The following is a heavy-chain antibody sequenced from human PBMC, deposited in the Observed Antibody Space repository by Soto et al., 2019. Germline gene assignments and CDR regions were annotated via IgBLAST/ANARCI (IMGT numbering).Heavy chain of an antibody. CDR3: ARDKGYCSSTSCYPHLFDY. CDR2: INAGNGNT. J-gene: IGHJ4*02. CDR1: GYTFTTYA. Sequence: ASVKVSCKASGYTFTTYAMHWVRQAPGQRLEWMGWINAGNGNTKYSQKFQGRVTITRDTSASTAYMDLSSLRSEDTAVYYCARDKGYCSSTSCYPHLFDYCGEGTLVTVSS. V-gene: IGHV1-3*01. D-gene: IGHD2-2*01.